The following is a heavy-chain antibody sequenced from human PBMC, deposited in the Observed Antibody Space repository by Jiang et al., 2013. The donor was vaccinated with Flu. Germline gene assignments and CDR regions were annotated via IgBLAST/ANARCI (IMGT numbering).Heavy chain of an antibody. D-gene: IGHD2-15*01. CDR3: ARDRYCSGDSCGPWGGRDY. J-gene: IGHJ4*02. V-gene: IGHV3-30*04. Sequence: VQLLESGGGVVQPGRSLRLSCAASGFTFGSYAMHWVRQAPGKGLEWVAIISYAGRTKYHADSVRGRFTISRDNSKNTLFLQMNNLRAEDTAVYYCARDRYCSGDSCGPWGGRDYWGQGTLVTVSS. CDR1: GFTFGSYA. CDR2: ISYAGRTK.